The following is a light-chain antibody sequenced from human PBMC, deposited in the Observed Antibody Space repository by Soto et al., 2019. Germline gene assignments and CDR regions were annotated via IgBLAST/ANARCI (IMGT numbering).Light chain of an antibody. J-gene: IGKJ1*01. CDR1: QNVSSN. CDR2: GAS. Sequence: EIVMTQSPATLYVSPGERATLSCRASQNVSSNLAWYQQKPGQAPRLLIYGASTRTTGIPARFSGSGSGTEFTLTISSLQSEDFAVYYCQQYNNWPRAFGQGTKV. CDR3: QQYNNWPRA. V-gene: IGKV3-15*01.